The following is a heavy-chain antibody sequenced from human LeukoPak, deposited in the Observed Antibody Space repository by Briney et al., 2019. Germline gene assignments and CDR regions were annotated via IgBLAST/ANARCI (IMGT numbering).Heavy chain of an antibody. CDR3: ARGHFDWLFTAFDY. D-gene: IGHD3-9*01. CDR1: GCTFTSYG. V-gene: IGHV1-18*01. Sequence: GASVKVSCKASGCTFTSYGISWVRQAPGQGLEWMGWISAYNGNTNYAQKLQGRVTMTTDTSTSTAYIELRSLRSDDTAVYYCARGHFDWLFTAFDYWGQGTLVTVSS. J-gene: IGHJ4*02. CDR2: ISAYNGNT.